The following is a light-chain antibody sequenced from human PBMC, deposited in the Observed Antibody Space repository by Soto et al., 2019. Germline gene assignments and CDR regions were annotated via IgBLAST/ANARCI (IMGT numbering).Light chain of an antibody. V-gene: IGKV3-15*01. J-gene: IGKJ1*01. Sequence: EVVMTQSPVTLSVSPGESAPLSSTALPRVSSNLAWYHHKPGQAPSLLIYGSSTSATVIPARFSGSGSGTEFTLPIRWPQSEAFAVYYCEQYNNWWTFAQGP. CDR1: PRVSSN. CDR2: GSS. CDR3: EQYNNWWT.